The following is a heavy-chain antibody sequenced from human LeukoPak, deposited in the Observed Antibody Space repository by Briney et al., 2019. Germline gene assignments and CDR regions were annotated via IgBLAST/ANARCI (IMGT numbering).Heavy chain of an antibody. D-gene: IGHD3-10*01. Sequence: ASVKVSCKASGGTFSSYAISWVRQAPGQGPEWMGGIIPIFGTANYAQKIQGRVTITADESTSTAYMELSSLRSEDTAVYYCARAITPNYYYYGMDVWGQGTTVTVSS. J-gene: IGHJ6*02. CDR1: GGTFSSYA. V-gene: IGHV1-69*13. CDR2: IIPIFGTA. CDR3: ARAITPNYYYYGMDV.